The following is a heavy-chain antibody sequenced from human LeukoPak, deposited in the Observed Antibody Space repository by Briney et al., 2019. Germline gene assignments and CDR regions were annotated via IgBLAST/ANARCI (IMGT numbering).Heavy chain of an antibody. J-gene: IGHJ4*02. CDR2: IYYSGST. CDR3: AGRDGYNYYGY. V-gene: IGHV4-59*06. Sequence: KPSETLSLTCTVSGGSISSYYWSWIRQPAGKGLEWIGYIYYSGSTHYNPSLKSRVTISVDTSKNQFSLKLSSVTAADTAVYYCAGRDGYNYYGYWGQGTLVTVSS. D-gene: IGHD5-24*01. CDR1: GGSISSYY.